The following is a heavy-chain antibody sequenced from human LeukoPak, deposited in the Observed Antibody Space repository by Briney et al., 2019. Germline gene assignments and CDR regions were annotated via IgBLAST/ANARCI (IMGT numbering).Heavy chain of an antibody. CDR3: ARYLYGDSASYFDY. CDR2: IDWDDNK. CDR1: GFSLSTSGVC. J-gene: IGHJ4*02. D-gene: IGHD4-17*01. Sequence: SGPTLVNPTQALTLTCTFSGFSLSTSGVCVSWIRQPPGKALEWLALIDWDDNKYYNASLGTRLAISKDTSKNQVVLTMTNMDPVDTATYFCARYLYGDSASYFDYWGQGTLVTVSS. V-gene: IGHV2-70*01.